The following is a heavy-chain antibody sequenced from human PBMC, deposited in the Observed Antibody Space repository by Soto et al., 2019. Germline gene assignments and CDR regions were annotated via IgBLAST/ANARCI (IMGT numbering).Heavy chain of an antibody. D-gene: IGHD3-22*01. J-gene: IGHJ6*02. CDR3: AISFDYEDYSGMDV. V-gene: IGHV5-51*01. CDR2: IYPGDSDT. CDR1: GYTITSYW. Sequence: PGESLKISWKGSGYTITSYWVGWVLQMPGKGLEWMWIIYPGDSDTRYSPSFPGHVTISADRSISSAYLQWSSLKASDSAMYYCAISFDYEDYSGMDVWGQGTTVTVSS.